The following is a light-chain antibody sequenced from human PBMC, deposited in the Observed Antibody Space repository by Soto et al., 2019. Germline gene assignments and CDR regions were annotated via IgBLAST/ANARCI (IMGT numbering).Light chain of an antibody. CDR3: QHRSHWLIT. V-gene: IGKV3-11*01. CDR1: QSVTNY. J-gene: IGKJ5*01. CDR2: ETI. Sequence: EIVLTQSPATLSLSPGERATLSCRASQSVTNYLAWYQQKAGQAPRLLIYETIHRATGIPARFSGSGSGTDFTLPISSLEPEDFAVYYCQHRSHWLITFGQGTRLEIK.